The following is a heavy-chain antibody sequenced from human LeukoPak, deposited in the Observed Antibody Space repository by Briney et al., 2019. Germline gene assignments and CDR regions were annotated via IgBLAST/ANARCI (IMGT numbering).Heavy chain of an antibody. CDR3: VRDYRGFDY. V-gene: IGHV3-48*03. D-gene: IGHD1-26*01. J-gene: IGHJ4*02. Sequence: GGSLRLSCAASGFTFSSYELNWVRQAPGKGLEWVSYITTSGSTIYYADSVGGRFTISRENAKNSLYLQMNSLRAEDTAVYYCVRDYRGFDYWGQGTLVTVSS. CDR2: ITTSGSTI. CDR1: GFTFSSYE.